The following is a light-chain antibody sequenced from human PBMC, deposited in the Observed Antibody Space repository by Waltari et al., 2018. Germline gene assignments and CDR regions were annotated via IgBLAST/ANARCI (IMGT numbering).Light chain of an antibody. CDR3: SSYGGSNNYV. J-gene: IGLJ1*01. Sequence: QSALTQPPSASGSPGQSVTISCTGTSSDVVGYHYVPWYQQHPGKAPKLMIYEVDKRPSGVPDRFSGSKSGNTASLTVSGLQAEDEADYYCSSYGGSNNYVFGTGTKVTVL. CDR1: SSDVVGYHY. CDR2: EVD. V-gene: IGLV2-8*01.